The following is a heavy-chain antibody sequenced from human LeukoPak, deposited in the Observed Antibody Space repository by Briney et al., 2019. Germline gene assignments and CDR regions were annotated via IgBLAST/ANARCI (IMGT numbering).Heavy chain of an antibody. CDR1: GGSISSGSYY. J-gene: IGHJ6*03. Sequence: PSQTLSLTCTVSGGSISSGSYYWSWIRQPAGKGLEWIGRIYTSGSTNYNPSLKSRVTISVDTSKNQFSLKLSSVTAADTAVYYCARAIAARQIFYYYYYMDVWGKGTTVTVSS. V-gene: IGHV4-61*02. CDR3: ARAIAARQIFYYYYYMDV. CDR2: IYTSGST. D-gene: IGHD6-6*01.